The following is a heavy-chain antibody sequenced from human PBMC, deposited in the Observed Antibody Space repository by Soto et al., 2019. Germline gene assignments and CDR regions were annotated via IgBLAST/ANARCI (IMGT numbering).Heavy chain of an antibody. V-gene: IGHV1-3*01. J-gene: IGHJ4*02. Sequence: QVQLVQTGAEVKKPGASVQVSCKASGYTFTSYAMHWVRQAPGQRLEWMGWSNAGNGNTKYSQKFQGRVTITRDTSASTAYMELSSLGSEDTAVYYCARKGNSGWYNYWGQGTLVTVSS. CDR1: GYTFTSYA. D-gene: IGHD6-19*01. CDR2: SNAGNGNT. CDR3: ARKGNSGWYNY.